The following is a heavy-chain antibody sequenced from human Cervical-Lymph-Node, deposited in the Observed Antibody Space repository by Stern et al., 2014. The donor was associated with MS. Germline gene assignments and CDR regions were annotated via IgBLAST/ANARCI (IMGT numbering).Heavy chain of an antibody. Sequence: QITLKESGPALVKPTQTLTLTCTFSGFSLSTSGMCVSWIRQPPGKALEWLALIVWDDDKYYSTSLKTRLTISKDTSKNQVVLTMTNMDPVDTATYYCARTYYYDSSGYYPIPFDYWGQGTLVTVSS. CDR3: ARTYYYDSSGYYPIPFDY. CDR1: GFSLSTSGMC. CDR2: IVWDDDK. D-gene: IGHD3-22*01. J-gene: IGHJ4*02. V-gene: IGHV2-70*01.